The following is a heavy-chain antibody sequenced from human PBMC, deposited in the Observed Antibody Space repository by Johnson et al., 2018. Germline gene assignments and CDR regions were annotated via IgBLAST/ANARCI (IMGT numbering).Heavy chain of an antibody. Sequence: VQLVESGAEVKKPGESLKISCKASGYIFSTYWIGWVRQMPGKGLEWMGIIYPGDSDIRYSPSFQGQVTISVDKSINTAYLQWSSLKASDTAMYYCARHDPNYLDTRESDLWGQGTLVTVSS. CDR3: ARHDPNYLDTRESDL. V-gene: IGHV5-51*01. J-gene: IGHJ5*02. CDR2: IYPGDSDI. CDR1: GYIFSTYW. D-gene: IGHD3/OR15-3a*01.